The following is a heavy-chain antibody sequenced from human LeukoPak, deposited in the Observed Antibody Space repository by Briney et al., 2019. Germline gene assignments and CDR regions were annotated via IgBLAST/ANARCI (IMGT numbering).Heavy chain of an antibody. CDR1: GFTVSSHA. CDR2: IGGAGDT. Sequence: PGGSLRLSCAVSGFTVSSHAMSWVHQASGKGLEWVSLIGGAGDTFYADSVKGRFVLSRDNSRNTVYLQMNSLRAEDTAVYYCARDATYYYDSSGYYADYWGQGTLVTVSS. D-gene: IGHD3-22*01. J-gene: IGHJ4*02. CDR3: ARDATYYYDSSGYYADY. V-gene: IGHV3-53*01.